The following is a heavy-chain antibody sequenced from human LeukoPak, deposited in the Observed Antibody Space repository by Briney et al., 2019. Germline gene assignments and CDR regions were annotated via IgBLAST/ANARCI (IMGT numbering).Heavy chain of an antibody. J-gene: IGHJ4*02. CDR1: GFTFSSYG. CDR2: IRYDGSKK. CDR3: AKDYNRAYYYGSGFDY. V-gene: IGHV3-30*02. D-gene: IGHD3-10*01. Sequence: GGSLRLSCAASGFTFSSYGMNWVRPAPGKGLEWVAFIRYDGSKKYSADSVKGRFTISRDNSKNTLYLQMNSLRAEDTAVYYCAKDYNRAYYYGSGFDYWGQGTLVTVSS.